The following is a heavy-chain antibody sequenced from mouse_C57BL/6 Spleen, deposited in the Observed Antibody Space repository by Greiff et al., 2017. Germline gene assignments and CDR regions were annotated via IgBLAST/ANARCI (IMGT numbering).Heavy chain of an antibody. V-gene: IGHV1-69*01. J-gene: IGHJ3*01. Sequence: QVQLQQPGAELVMPGASVKLSCKASGYTFTSYWMHWVKQRPGHGLEWIGEIDPSDSYTNYNQKFKGKSTLTVDKSSSTAYMQLRSLTSEDSAVYYCARTDGSEGFAYWGQGTLVTVSA. D-gene: IGHD2-2*01. CDR1: GYTFTSYW. CDR2: IDPSDSYT. CDR3: ARTDGSEGFAY.